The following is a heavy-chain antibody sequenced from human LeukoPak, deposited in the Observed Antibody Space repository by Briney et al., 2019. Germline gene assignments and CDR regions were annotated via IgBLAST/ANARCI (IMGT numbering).Heavy chain of an antibody. CDR2: IYHSGST. CDR1: GASMSGRSDY. D-gene: IGHD6-13*01. V-gene: IGHV4-39*07. Sequence: SETLSLTCTVSGASMSGRSDYWVWIRQPPGKGLEWIGEIYHSGSTNYNPSLKSRVTISVDKSKNQFSLKLSSVTAADTAVYYCARDRYSSSWFDYWGQGTLVTVSS. J-gene: IGHJ4*02. CDR3: ARDRYSSSWFDY.